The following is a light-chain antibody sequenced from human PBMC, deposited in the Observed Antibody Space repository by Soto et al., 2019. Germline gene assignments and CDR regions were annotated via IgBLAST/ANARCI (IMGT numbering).Light chain of an antibody. CDR1: QSVSSN. Sequence: EIVMTHSPATLSVSPGERATLSCWASQSVSSNVAWYQQKPGQAPGLLIYDASSRATGIPDRFSGGGSGTDFTLTISRLEPEDFAVYYCQQFSSYPLTFGGGTKVDIK. V-gene: IGKV3-20*01. CDR3: QQFSSYPLT. CDR2: DAS. J-gene: IGKJ4*01.